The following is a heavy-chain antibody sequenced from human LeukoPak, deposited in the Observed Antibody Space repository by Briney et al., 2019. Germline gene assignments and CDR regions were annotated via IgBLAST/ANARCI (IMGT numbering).Heavy chain of an antibody. CDR2: IRSKANSHAT. Sequence: GGSLKLSCAASGFTFSGSAMHWVRQASGKGLEWVGRIRSKANSHATAYAASVKGRFTISRDDSKNTAYLQMNSLKTEDTAVYYCTRQAAATFLDYWGQGTLVTVSS. V-gene: IGHV3-73*01. D-gene: IGHD3-16*01. J-gene: IGHJ4*02. CDR1: GFTFSGSA. CDR3: TRQAAATFLDY.